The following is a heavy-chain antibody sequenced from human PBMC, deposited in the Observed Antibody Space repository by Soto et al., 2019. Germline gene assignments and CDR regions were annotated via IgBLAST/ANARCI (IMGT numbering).Heavy chain of an antibody. CDR1: GYSFTSYW. Sequence: LGESLKICCKVSGYSFTSYWIGGVRQMPGKGLEWMGIIYPGDSDTRYSPSFQGQVTISADKSISTAYLQWSSLKASDTAMYYCARLLLGYCSGGSCYQRGYYYYGMDVWGQGTTVTVSS. D-gene: IGHD2-15*01. J-gene: IGHJ6*02. CDR2: IYPGDSDT. V-gene: IGHV5-51*01. CDR3: ARLLLGYCSGGSCYQRGYYYYGMDV.